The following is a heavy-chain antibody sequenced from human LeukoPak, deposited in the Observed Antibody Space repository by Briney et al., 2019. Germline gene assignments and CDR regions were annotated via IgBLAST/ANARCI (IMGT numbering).Heavy chain of an antibody. J-gene: IGHJ6*03. V-gene: IGHV4-59*01. CDR1: GGSISSYY. D-gene: IGHD2-2*01. CDR3: ARGPPAAIVYDYYYMDV. Sequence: PSETLSLTCTVSGGSISSYYWSWIRQPPGKGLEWIGYIYYSGSTNYNPSLKSRVTISVDTSKNQFSLKLSSVTAADTAVYYCARGPPAAIVYDYYYMDVWGKGTTVTISS. CDR2: IYYSGST.